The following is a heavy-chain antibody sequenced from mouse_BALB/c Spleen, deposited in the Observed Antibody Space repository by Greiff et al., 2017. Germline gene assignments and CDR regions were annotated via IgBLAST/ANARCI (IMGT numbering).Heavy chain of an antibody. CDR2: IDPANGNT. CDR1: GFNIKDTY. CDR3: AGYGKGYAMDY. V-gene: IGHV14-3*02. D-gene: IGHD2-10*02. Sequence: VQLKQSGAELVKPGASVKLSCTASGFNIKDTYMHWVKQRPEQGLEWIGRIDPANGNTKYDPKFQGKATITADTSSNTAYLQLSSLTSEDTAVYYCAGYGKGYAMDYWGQGTSVTVSS. J-gene: IGHJ4*01.